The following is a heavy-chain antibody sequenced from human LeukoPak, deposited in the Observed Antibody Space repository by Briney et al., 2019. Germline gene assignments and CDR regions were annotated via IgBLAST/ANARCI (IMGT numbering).Heavy chain of an antibody. V-gene: IGHV3-15*04. CDR2: TVSEIDGGTT. J-gene: IGHJ6*02. CDR1: GFTFNYAW. Sequence: GGSLRFSCAASGFTFNYAWMSWVRQVPGKGLEWVGQTVSEIDGGTTDYATPVKGRFTISRDDSKSTLYLQMNSLKIEDTAVYYCTTDEDWNYARKDVWGQGATVIVSS. CDR3: TTDEDWNYARKDV. D-gene: IGHD1-7*01.